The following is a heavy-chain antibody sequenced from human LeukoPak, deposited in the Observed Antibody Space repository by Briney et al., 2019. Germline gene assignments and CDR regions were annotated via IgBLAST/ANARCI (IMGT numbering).Heavy chain of an antibody. J-gene: IGHJ6*03. CDR2: IIPIFGTA. D-gene: IGHD5-12*01. CDR1: GGTFSRNA. Sequence: SVKVSCKASGGTFSRNAISWVRQAPGQGLEWMGGIIPIFGTANYAQKFQGRVTITTDESTSTAYMELSSLRSEDTAVYYWARAMVATGIYYYYYMDVWGKGTTVTVSS. CDR3: ARAMVATGIYYYYYMDV. V-gene: IGHV1-69*05.